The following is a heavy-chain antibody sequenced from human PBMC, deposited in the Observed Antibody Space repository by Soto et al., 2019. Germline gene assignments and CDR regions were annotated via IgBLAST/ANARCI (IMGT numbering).Heavy chain of an antibody. D-gene: IGHD3-22*01. V-gene: IGHV5-51*03. CDR3: ARPRYDSSGYRLNYFDY. CDR2: IYPGDSDT. Sequence: EVQLVQSGAEVKKPGESLKISCKGSGYSFTSYWIGWVRQMPGKGLEWMGIIYPGDSDTRYSPSFQGQVTISADKSISTXYLQWSSLKASDTAMYYCARPRYDSSGYRLNYFDYWGQGTLVTVSS. J-gene: IGHJ4*02. CDR1: GYSFTSYW.